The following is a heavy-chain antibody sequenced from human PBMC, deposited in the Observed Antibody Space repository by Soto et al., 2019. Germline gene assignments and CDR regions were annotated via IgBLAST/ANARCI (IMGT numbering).Heavy chain of an antibody. Sequence: QVQLVESVGGVVQPGRSLRLSCAVSGFTVSTYGMHWVRQAPGKGLEWVAVISRDGGTKYYADSVKGRFTISRDNSRNTLFLELNSLRGDDMAVYYCTREVASGYWGQGTLVTVSS. CDR3: TREVASGY. V-gene: IGHV3-30*03. CDR2: ISRDGGTK. D-gene: IGHD3-10*01. CDR1: GFTVSTYG. J-gene: IGHJ4*02.